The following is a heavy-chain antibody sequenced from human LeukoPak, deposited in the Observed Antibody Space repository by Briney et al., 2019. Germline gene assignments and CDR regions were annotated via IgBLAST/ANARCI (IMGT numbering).Heavy chain of an antibody. CDR2: IDPSDSYT. V-gene: IGHV5-10-1*01. D-gene: IGHD3-10*01. CDR1: GYRFTSYW. Sequence: GESLKISCKGSGYRFTSYWIDWVRQMPGKGLEWMGRIDPSDSYTNYSPSFQGHVTISADNSISTAYLQWSGLKVSDTAMYYCARRATSVRGIPLFDYWGQGTLVTVSS. J-gene: IGHJ4*02. CDR3: ARRATSVRGIPLFDY.